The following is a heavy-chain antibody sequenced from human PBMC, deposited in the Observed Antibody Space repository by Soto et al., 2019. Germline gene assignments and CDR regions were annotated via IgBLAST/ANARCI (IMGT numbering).Heavy chain of an antibody. V-gene: IGHV1-18*01. CDR3: ARVRYGDY. CDR1: GYTFTSYG. D-gene: IGHD1-1*01. Sequence: QVHLVQSGAEVKKPGASVKVSCKASGYTFTSYGITWVRQAPGQGLEWMGWISAHNGNTDYAQKLQGRVIVTRDTSPSTAYMELRSLRSDDTAGYYCARVRYGDYWGQGALVTVSS. J-gene: IGHJ4*02. CDR2: ISAHNGNT.